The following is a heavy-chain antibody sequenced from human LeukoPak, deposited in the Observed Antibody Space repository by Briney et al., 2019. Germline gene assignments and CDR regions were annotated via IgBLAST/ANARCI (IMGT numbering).Heavy chain of an antibody. CDR3: ARSGRGTYYYFDL. V-gene: IGHV3-53*01. J-gene: IGHJ4*02. CDR2: IYSGGST. CDR1: GLTVSKNY. D-gene: IGHD1-26*01. Sequence: PGGSLRLSCAASGLTVSKNYMSWVRQAPGKGLESVSVIYSGGSTYYADSVRGRFTISRDNSKNTLYLQMNSLRVEDTAVYYCARSGRGTYYYFDLWGQGTLVTVSS.